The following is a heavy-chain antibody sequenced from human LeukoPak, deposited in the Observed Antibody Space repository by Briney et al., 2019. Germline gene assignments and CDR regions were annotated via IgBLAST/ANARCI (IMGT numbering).Heavy chain of an antibody. CDR2: ISFSGNSI. Sequence: GGSLRLSCAASGFTFSSYAMSWVRQAPGKGLEWVSYISFSGNSIYYADSVKGRFTISRDNAKNSLYLQMNSLRAEDTAVYYCARITMIRGVSIDAFDIWGQGTMVTVSS. CDR3: ARITMIRGVSIDAFDI. V-gene: IGHV3-48*04. D-gene: IGHD3-10*01. J-gene: IGHJ3*02. CDR1: GFTFSSYA.